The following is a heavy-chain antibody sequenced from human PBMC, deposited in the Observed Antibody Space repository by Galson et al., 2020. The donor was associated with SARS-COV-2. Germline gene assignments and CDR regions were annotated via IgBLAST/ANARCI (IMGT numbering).Heavy chain of an antibody. CDR2: INSGNGNT. V-gene: IGHV1-3*01. CDR1: GYTFTNYA. D-gene: IGHD6-19*01. CDR3: ARGAAVAGNDRYFQH. J-gene: IGHJ1*01. Sequence: ASVTVSCQASGYTFTNYAMHWVRQAPAQGLEWMGWINSGNGNTKYLQKFQGRVTITRDTSASTAYMELSSLRSEDTAVYYCARGAAVAGNDRYFQHWGQGTLGTVSS.